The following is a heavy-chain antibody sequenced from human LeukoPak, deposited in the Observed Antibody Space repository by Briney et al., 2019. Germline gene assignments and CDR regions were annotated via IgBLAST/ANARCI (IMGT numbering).Heavy chain of an antibody. J-gene: IGHJ6*02. CDR2: IIPIFGTA. V-gene: IGHV1-69*01. D-gene: IGHD5-18*01. CDR3: ARDGTIVGTAMVTIYYGMDV. CDR1: GGTFSSYA. Sequence: SVKVSCKASGGTFSSYAISWVRQAPGQGLEWMGGIIPIFGTANYAQKFQGRVTITADESTSTAYMELSSLRSEDTAVYYCARDGTIVGTAMVTIYYGMDVWGQGTTVTVSS.